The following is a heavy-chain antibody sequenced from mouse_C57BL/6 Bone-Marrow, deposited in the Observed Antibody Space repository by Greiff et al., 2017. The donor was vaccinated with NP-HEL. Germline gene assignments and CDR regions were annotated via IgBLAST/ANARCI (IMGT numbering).Heavy chain of an antibody. CDR1: GYTFTSYG. CDR3: ARKVRQLRLRRGAWFAY. V-gene: IGHV1-81*01. J-gene: IGHJ3*01. D-gene: IGHD3-2*02. Sequence: VQLQQSGAELARPGASVKLSCKASGYTFTSYGISWVKQRTGQGLEWIGEIYPRSGNTYYNEKFKGKATLTADKSSSTAYMELRSLTSEDSAVYFCARKVRQLRLRRGAWFAYWGQGTLVTVSA. CDR2: IYPRSGNT.